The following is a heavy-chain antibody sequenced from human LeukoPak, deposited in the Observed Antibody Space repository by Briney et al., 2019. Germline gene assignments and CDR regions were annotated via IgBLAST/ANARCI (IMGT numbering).Heavy chain of an antibody. CDR2: IYASGST. CDR1: SGSISSYY. J-gene: IGHJ4*02. CDR3: ARDSRAYFGHDF. V-gene: IGHV4-4*07. D-gene: IGHD2/OR15-2a*01. Sequence: SETLSLTCTVSSGSISSYYWSWIRQPAGKGLEWIGRIYASGSTNYNPSLKSRVTMSVGTSKNQFSLKLTSVTAADTAMYYCARDSRAYFGHDFWGQGTLVTVSS.